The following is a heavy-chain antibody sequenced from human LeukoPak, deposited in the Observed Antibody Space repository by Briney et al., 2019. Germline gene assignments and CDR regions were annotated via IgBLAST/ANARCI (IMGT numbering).Heavy chain of an antibody. V-gene: IGHV4-30-4*08. CDR1: GFTFSSYS. J-gene: IGHJ4*02. Sequence: LRLSCAASGFTFSSYSTNWARQAPGRGLEWIGCIYDSGTTYYNPSLESRITMAMDTSKNQFSLKLTSLTAPDTAVYYCAAGAFTRGEHDFWGQGTLVTVFS. CDR3: AAGAFTRGEHDF. CDR2: IYDSGTT. D-gene: IGHD1/OR15-1a*01.